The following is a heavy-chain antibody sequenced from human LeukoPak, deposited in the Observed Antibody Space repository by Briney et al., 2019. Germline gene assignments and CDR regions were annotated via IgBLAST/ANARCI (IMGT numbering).Heavy chain of an antibody. CDR2: ISGSGGST. CDR3: AKGGDVLLWFRESYFDY. Sequence: PGGSLRLSCAASGFTFSSYAMSWVRQAPGKGLEWVSAISGSGGSTYYADSVKGRFTISRDNSKNTLYLQMNSLRAEDTAVYYCAKGGDVLLWFRESYFDYWGQGTLVTVSS. V-gene: IGHV3-23*01. D-gene: IGHD3-10*01. J-gene: IGHJ4*02. CDR1: GFTFSSYA.